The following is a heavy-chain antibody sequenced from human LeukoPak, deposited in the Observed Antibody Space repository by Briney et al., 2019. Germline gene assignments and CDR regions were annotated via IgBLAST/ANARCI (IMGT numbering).Heavy chain of an antibody. J-gene: IGHJ4*02. CDR3: ASSGGSYYFDY. CDR1: GFTFSSYS. CDR2: ISSSSSYI. Sequence: GGSLRLSCAASGFTFSSYSMNWVRQAPGKGLEWVSSISSSSSYIYYADSVKGRFTISRDNAKNSLYLQMNSRRAEDTAVYYCASSGGSYYFDYWGQGTLVTVSS. V-gene: IGHV3-21*01. D-gene: IGHD6-19*01.